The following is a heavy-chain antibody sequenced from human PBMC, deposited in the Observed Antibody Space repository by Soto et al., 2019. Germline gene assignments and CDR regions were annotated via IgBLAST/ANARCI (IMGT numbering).Heavy chain of an antibody. CDR3: ARGAGGSWILVS. CDR1: GFTFSSSG. CDR2: IWYDGTKK. J-gene: IGHJ5*02. V-gene: IGHV3-33*01. Sequence: QVHLVESGGGVVQPGKSLRLSCAASGFTFSSSGMHWVRQTPGKGLEWVALIWYDGTKKYYGDSVKGRFTISRDDSKHAVYLELNSLRVEYSAVYYGARGAGGSWILVSWVQGTLVTVSS. D-gene: IGHD5-12*01.